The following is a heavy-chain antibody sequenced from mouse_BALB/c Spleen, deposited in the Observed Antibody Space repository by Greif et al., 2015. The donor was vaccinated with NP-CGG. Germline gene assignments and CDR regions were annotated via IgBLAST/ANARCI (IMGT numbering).Heavy chain of an antibody. D-gene: IGHD1-1*01. Sequence: EVKLVESGPGLVKPSQSLSLTCTVTGYPITSDYAWNWIRQFPGNKLEWMGYISYSGSTSYNPSLKSRISITRDTSKNQFFLQLNSVTTEDTATYYCAYYGSNYYAMDYWGQGTSVTVSS. V-gene: IGHV3-2*02. CDR3: AYYGSNYYAMDY. CDR2: ISYSGST. J-gene: IGHJ4*01. CDR1: GYPITSDYA.